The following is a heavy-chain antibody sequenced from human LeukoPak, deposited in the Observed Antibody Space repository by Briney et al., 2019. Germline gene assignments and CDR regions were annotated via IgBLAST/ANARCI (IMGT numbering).Heavy chain of an antibody. D-gene: IGHD3-16*02. CDR3: ASEGNYDYVWGSYRNDAFDI. V-gene: IGHV3-21*01. Sequence: GGSLRLSCAASGFTFSSYSMNWVRQAPGKGLEWVSSINSSSSYIYYADSVKGRFTISRDNAKNSLYLQMNSLRAEDTAVYYCASEGNYDYVWGSYRNDAFDIWGQGTMVTVSS. J-gene: IGHJ3*02. CDR2: INSSSSYI. CDR1: GFTFSSYS.